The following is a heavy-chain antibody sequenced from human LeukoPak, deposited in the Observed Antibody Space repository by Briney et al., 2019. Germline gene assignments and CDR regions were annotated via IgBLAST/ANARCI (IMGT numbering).Heavy chain of an antibody. V-gene: IGHV4-4*02. CDR3: ARYARYSSTFDY. D-gene: IGHD6-13*01. CDR1: GGSISSSSW. Sequence: SETLSLTCAVSGGSISSSSWWSWVRQPPGKGLEWIGEIYHSGSTNYNPSLKSRVTMSVDTSKNQFSLKLSSVTAADTAVYYCARYARYSSTFDYWGQGTLVTVSS. CDR2: IYHSGST. J-gene: IGHJ4*02.